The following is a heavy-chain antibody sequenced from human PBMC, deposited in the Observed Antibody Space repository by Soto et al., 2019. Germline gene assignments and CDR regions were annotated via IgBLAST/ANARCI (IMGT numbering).Heavy chain of an antibody. Sequence: QVQLQESGPGLLKPSGTLSLTCAVSGGSFVSSNWWSWLRQSPEKGLEWIGEIYHTGNTNYHPALKGRVTIALEKSKNQFSLNLDSLTAADTDVYFCARRSGVVGPIPLDYWGQGTLVTVSS. CDR1: GGSFVSSNW. CDR2: IYHTGNT. V-gene: IGHV4-4*02. CDR3: ARRSGVVGPIPLDY. J-gene: IGHJ4*02. D-gene: IGHD1-26*01.